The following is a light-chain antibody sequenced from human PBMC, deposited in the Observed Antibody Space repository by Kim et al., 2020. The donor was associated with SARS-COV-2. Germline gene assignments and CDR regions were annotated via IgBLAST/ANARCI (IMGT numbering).Light chain of an antibody. V-gene: IGLV3-1*01. CDR1: NLGDKF. CDR2: QDT. Sequence: SYELTQPPSVSVSPGQTASITCSGDNLGDKFAFWYQQKPDQSPVLVIYQDTKRPSGIPERFSGSNSGNTATLTISGTQAMDEGDFYCQTWDSSTVVFGGGTQLTVL. J-gene: IGLJ2*01. CDR3: QTWDSSTVV.